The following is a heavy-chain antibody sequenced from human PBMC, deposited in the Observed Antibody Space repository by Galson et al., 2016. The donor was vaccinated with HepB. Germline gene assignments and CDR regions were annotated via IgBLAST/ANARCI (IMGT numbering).Heavy chain of an antibody. Sequence: SLRLSCAASGFTFSSYAMSWVRQAPGKGLEWVSGISGSAGRTHYADSVEGRFTITRVNSKSTLYLQMNSLRAEDTAVYYCAKEGAPDIVAVPAHYNWFDPWGQGTLVTVSS. CDR2: ISGSAGRT. CDR1: GFTFSSYA. J-gene: IGHJ5*02. CDR3: AKEGAPDIVAVPAHYNWFDP. D-gene: IGHD2-2*01. V-gene: IGHV3-23*01.